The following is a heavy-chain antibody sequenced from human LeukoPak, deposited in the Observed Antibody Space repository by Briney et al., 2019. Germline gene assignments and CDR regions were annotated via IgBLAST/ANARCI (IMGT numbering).Heavy chain of an antibody. J-gene: IGHJ4*02. D-gene: IGHD3-22*01. CDR2: INPNSGGT. Sequence: ASVKVSCKASKYTLTGYYMHWVRQAPGQGLEWMGWINPNSGGTNYAQKFQGRVTMTRDTSISTAYMELSRLRSDDTAVYYCARGAADYYDSSGLNFDYWGQGTLVTVSS. V-gene: IGHV1-2*02. CDR3: ARGAADYYDSSGLNFDY. CDR1: KYTLTGYY.